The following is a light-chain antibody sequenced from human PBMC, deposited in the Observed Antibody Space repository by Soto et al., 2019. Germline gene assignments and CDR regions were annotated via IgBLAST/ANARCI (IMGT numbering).Light chain of an antibody. CDR1: QSISSW. CDR3: QQYNSYSHT. J-gene: IGKJ2*01. Sequence: DIQMTQSPSTLSASVGDRGTVTCRASQSISSWLAWYQQKPGKAPKLLIYKASSLESGVPSRFSGSGSGTEFTLTISSLQTDDFATYYCQQYNSYSHTFGQGTKLEIK. CDR2: KAS. V-gene: IGKV1-5*03.